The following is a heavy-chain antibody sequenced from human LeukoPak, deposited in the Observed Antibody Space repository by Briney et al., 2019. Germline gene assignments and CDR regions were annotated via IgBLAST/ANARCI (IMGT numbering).Heavy chain of an antibody. D-gene: IGHD6-19*01. Sequence: PGGSLRLSCAASGFTFSSYGMHWVRQAPGKGLEWVAFIRFDGSNKYYADSVKGRFTISRDNSKNTLYMQMNSLRAEDTAVYYCAKDRSSAFDIWGQGTMVTVSS. J-gene: IGHJ3*02. CDR1: GFTFSSYG. CDR2: IRFDGSNK. CDR3: AKDRSSAFDI. V-gene: IGHV3-30*02.